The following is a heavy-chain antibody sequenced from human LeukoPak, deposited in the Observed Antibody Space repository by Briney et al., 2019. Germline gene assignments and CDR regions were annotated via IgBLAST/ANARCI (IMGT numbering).Heavy chain of an antibody. J-gene: IGHJ4*02. Sequence: GGSLRLSCAASGFTFSSYAMSWVRQAPGKGLEWVSAISGSGSNTYYADSVKVRFTISRDNSKNTLYLQMNSLRAEDTAVYYCARGGPFTGPTSTPRASDYWGQGILVTVSS. CDR3: ARGGPFTGPTSTPRASDY. D-gene: IGHD1-7*01. V-gene: IGHV3-23*01. CDR2: ISGSGSNT. CDR1: GFTFSSYA.